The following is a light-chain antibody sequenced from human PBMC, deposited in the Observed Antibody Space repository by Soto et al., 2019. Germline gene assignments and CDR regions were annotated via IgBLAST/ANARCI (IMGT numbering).Light chain of an antibody. Sequence: QSVLTQPPSVSAAPGQKVTISCSGSSSNIGGTSVSWYQQLPGTAPKLLIYDDNKRPSGIPDRFSRSKSGTSATLGITGFQTGDEADYYCGSWDSSLSAYVFGTGTKVTVL. J-gene: IGLJ1*01. CDR1: SSNIGGTS. V-gene: IGLV1-51*01. CDR2: DDN. CDR3: GSWDSSLSAYV.